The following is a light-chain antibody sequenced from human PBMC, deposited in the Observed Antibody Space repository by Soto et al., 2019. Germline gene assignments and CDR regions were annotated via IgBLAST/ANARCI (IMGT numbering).Light chain of an antibody. J-gene: IGLJ1*01. CDR2: RNN. CDR3: TAWGASLTCPRV. CDR1: SSNIGSNY. Sequence: QSVRTRLPSASGAPVRGVLIFSYGSSSNIGSNYVFWYQRLPGTAPKLLIFRNNQRPSGVPDRFSGSKSGTSASLAISGLRSVDEADYYCTAWGASLTCPRVFGTGTNVTVL. V-gene: IGLV1-47*01.